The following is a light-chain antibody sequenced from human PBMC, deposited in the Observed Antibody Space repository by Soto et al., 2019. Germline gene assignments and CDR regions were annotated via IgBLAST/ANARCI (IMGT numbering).Light chain of an antibody. Sequence: DIQMTQSPSSLSASVGDRVTITCRASQGISNYLAWYQQKTGKVPKLLIYAASTLQSGVTSRFSGSGSGTDFPLTISSLQPEDVATYYCQKYNSAPWTFGQGTKVEIK. V-gene: IGKV1-27*01. CDR2: AAS. CDR3: QKYNSAPWT. J-gene: IGKJ1*01. CDR1: QGISNY.